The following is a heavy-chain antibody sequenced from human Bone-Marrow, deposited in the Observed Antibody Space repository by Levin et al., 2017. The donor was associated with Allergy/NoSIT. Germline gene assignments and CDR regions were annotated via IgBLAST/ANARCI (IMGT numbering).Heavy chain of an antibody. CDR3: ARNQVAGRYFDY. V-gene: IGHV4-31*03. D-gene: IGHD1-14*01. Sequence: SQTLSLTRTVSGDSIDNRAYYWNWIRQHPGKGLEWIGYIYYSGSYYNTPSLKTRVAISIDTSKNQFSLKLSSVTAADTAVYYCARNQVAGRYFDYWGQGTLVTVSS. CDR2: IYYSGSY. J-gene: IGHJ4*02. CDR1: GDSIDNRAYY.